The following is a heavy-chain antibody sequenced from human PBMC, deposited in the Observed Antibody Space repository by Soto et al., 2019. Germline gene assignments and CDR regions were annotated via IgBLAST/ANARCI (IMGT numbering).Heavy chain of an antibody. CDR1: GFTFSSYA. CDR2: ISYDGSNK. J-gene: IGHJ4*02. V-gene: IGHV3-30-3*01. Sequence: QVQLVESGGGVVQPGRSLRLSCAASGFTFSSYAMHWVRQAPGKGLEWVAVISYDGSNKYYADSVKGRFTISRDNSKNTLYLQMNSLRAEDTAVYYCARAVRAMITFGPTRWGTFDYWGQGTLVTVSS. D-gene: IGHD3-16*01. CDR3: ARAVRAMITFGPTRWGTFDY.